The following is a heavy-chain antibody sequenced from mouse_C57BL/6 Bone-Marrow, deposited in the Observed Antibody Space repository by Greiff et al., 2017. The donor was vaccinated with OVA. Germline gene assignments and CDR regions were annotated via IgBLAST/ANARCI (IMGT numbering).Heavy chain of an antibody. CDR2: ISDGGSYT. CDR1: GFTFSSYA. V-gene: IGHV5-4*01. CDR3: ARDWDYYGSSYGYFDV. Sequence: EVKLVESGGGLVKPGGSLKLSCAASGFTFSSYAMSWVRQTPEKRLEWVATISDGGSYTYYPDTVKGRFTISRDNAKNNLYLQMSNLKSEDTAMYYCARDWDYYGSSYGYFDVWGTGTTVTVSS. J-gene: IGHJ1*03. D-gene: IGHD1-1*01.